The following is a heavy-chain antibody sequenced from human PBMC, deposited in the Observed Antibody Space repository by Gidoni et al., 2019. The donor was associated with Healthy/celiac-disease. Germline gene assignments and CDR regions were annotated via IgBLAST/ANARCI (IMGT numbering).Heavy chain of an antibody. J-gene: IGHJ6*02. D-gene: IGHD2-21*01. CDR2: INPNSGGK. V-gene: IGHV1-2*02. CDR3: ARGTIRMDV. Sequence: QEQLVQSGAEVKKPGASVKVSCKVSGYTFTDYYMHWVRQAPGQGLEWMGWINPNSGGKKYAQKFQDRVSRTTDTSISTAYMEVSRLTSDDTAVYYCARGTIRMDVWGQGTTVTVSS. CDR1: GYTFTDYY.